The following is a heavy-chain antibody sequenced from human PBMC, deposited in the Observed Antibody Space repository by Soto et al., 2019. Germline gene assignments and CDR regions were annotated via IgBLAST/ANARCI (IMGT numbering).Heavy chain of an antibody. D-gene: IGHD2-21*01. CDR1: GGTFSSYT. V-gene: IGHV1-69*02. CDR3: AMSDDVINHEGPSSFY. Sequence: QVQLVQSGAEVKKPGSSVKVSCKASGGTFSSYTFIWVRQAPGQGLEWMGRIIPIIGKATSAQNFQGRVTITADKSTSTANLELSSLRSEDTAVYSGAMSDDVINHEGPSSFYWGQGTLVTVSS. J-gene: IGHJ4*02. CDR2: IIPIIGKA.